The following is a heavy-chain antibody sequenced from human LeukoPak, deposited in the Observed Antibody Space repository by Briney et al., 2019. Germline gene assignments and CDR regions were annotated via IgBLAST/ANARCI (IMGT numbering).Heavy chain of an antibody. CDR1: GASVSSGSYY. V-gene: IGHV4-61*01. CDR3: AAGRRNLGY. Sequence: PSETLSLTCNVSGASVSSGSYYWSWIRQPPGKGLEWIGYIYYSGSTNYNPSLKSRVTISVDTSKNQFSLKLSSVTAADTAVYYCAAGRRNLGYWGQGTLVTVSS. J-gene: IGHJ4*02. CDR2: IYYSGST. D-gene: IGHD1-14*01.